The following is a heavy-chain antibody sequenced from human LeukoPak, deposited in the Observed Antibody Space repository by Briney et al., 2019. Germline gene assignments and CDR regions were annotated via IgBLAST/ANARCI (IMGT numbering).Heavy chain of an antibody. D-gene: IGHD4-23*01. V-gene: IGHV3-53*01. CDR1: GFTVSSNY. Sequence: GGSLRLSCAASGFTVSSNYMSWVRQAPGKGLEWVSVIYSGGSTYYADSVKGRFAISKDNSRNTLYLQMNSLSAEDTAVYYCAKRRYDYGGYFDYWGQGTLVTVSS. CDR2: IYSGGST. J-gene: IGHJ4*02. CDR3: AKRRYDYGGYFDY.